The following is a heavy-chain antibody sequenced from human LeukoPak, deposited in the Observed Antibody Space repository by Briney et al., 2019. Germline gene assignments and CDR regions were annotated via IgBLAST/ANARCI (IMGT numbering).Heavy chain of an antibody. D-gene: IGHD5-18*01. CDR2: INPNSGGT. CDR3: ARDFADTAMAGYYYYGMDV. V-gene: IGHV1-2*06. Sequence: ASVTVSCKASGYTFTGYYMHWVRQAPGQGLEWMGRINPNSGGTNYAQKFQARVTMTRDTSISTVYMELSRLKSDDTAVYYCARDFADTAMAGYYYYGMDVWGQGTTVTVSS. J-gene: IGHJ6*02. CDR1: GYTFTGYY.